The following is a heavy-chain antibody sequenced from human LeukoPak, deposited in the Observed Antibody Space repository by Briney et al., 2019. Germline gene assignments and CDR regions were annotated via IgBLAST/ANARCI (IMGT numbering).Heavy chain of an antibody. D-gene: IGHD3-16*01. V-gene: IGHV3-23*01. CDR1: AFTFSSYA. CDR2: ISGSGGST. J-gene: IGHJ4*02. CDR3: AKSIWRGGKDGFGY. Sequence: PAGYLRCSGSASAFTFSSYAMRWDRQGPGKGRMWVSAISGSGGSTYYADSVKGRFTLARDHSQNTLYLQMNSLRAEDTAVYYCAKSIWRGGKDGFGYWGQGTLVTVSS.